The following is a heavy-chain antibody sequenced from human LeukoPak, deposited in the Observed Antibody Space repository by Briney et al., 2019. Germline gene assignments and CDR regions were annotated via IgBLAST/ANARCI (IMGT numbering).Heavy chain of an antibody. CDR3: AKDISGSGSPLYNWFDP. V-gene: IGHV3-23*01. J-gene: IGHJ5*02. D-gene: IGHD3-10*01. CDR2: ISGSGDRT. CDR1: AFTFSGYT. Sequence: PGGSLRLSCAASAFTFSGYTMTWVRQAPGKGLEWVSTISGSGDRTHYADSVRGRCTISRDNSENTLHLQMNNLRAEDTAVYYCAKDISGSGSPLYNWFDPWGQGTLVTVSS.